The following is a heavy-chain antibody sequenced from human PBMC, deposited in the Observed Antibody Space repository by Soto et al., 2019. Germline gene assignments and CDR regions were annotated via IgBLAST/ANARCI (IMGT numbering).Heavy chain of an antibody. CDR2: INPNSGGT. CDR1: GYTFTGYY. CDR3: ARHSPSSGWYRVIDY. Sequence: ASVKVSCKASGYTFTGYYMHWVRQAPGQGLEWMGWINPNSGGTNYAQKFQGRVTMTRDTSISTAYMELSRLRSDDTAMYYCARHSPSSGWYRVIDYWGQGTLVTVSS. V-gene: IGHV1-2*02. J-gene: IGHJ4*02. D-gene: IGHD6-19*01.